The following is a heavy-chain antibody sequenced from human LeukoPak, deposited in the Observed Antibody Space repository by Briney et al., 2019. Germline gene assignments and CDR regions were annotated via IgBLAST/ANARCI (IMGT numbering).Heavy chain of an antibody. J-gene: IGHJ6*02. CDR2: SGST. Sequence: SETLSLTCTVSDGSISDYYWTWIRQPPGKGLEGIGYSGSTKYNPSLKSRVTISVDTSNSRFSLTLTSVTSEDTAVYYCARTSRHYYGSGRNLTPWPAGMDVWGQGTTVTVSS. V-gene: IGHV4-59*01. CDR3: ARTSRHYYGSGRNLTPWPAGMDV. CDR1: DGSISDYY. D-gene: IGHD3-10*01.